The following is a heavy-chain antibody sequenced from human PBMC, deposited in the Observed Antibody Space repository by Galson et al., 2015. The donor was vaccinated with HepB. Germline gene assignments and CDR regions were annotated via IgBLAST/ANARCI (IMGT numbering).Heavy chain of an antibody. J-gene: IGHJ2*01. Sequence: SLRLSCATSGFTFSDYWMSWVRQAPGKGLEWVANIEQDGSEKFYADSVKGRFTISRDNAKKSLYLQMNSLRDEDTAVYYCTRDSDGSGYSLNWYFDLWGPGTLLTVSS. D-gene: IGHD3-22*01. CDR3: TRDSDGSGYSLNWYFDL. CDR1: GFTFSDYW. CDR2: IEQDGSEK. V-gene: IGHV3-7*03.